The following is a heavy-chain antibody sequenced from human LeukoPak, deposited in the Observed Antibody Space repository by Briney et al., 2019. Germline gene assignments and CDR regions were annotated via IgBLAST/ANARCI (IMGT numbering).Heavy chain of an antibody. Sequence: ASVKVSCKASGYTFTSYDINWVRQATGQGLEWMGWMNPNSGNTGYAQKFQGWVTMTRDTSISTAYMELSRLRSDDTAVYYCATRFGELFSGMDVWGQGTTVTVSS. CDR2: MNPNSGNT. D-gene: IGHD3-10*01. CDR1: GYTFTSYD. J-gene: IGHJ6*02. CDR3: ATRFGELFSGMDV. V-gene: IGHV1-8*02.